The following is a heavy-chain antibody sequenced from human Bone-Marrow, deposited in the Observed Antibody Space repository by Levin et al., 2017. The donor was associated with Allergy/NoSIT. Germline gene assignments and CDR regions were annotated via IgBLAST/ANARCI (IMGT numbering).Heavy chain of an antibody. Sequence: KISCKASGGAFSSYAINWVRQAPGQGLEWMGGIIPMFGTTNYAQKFQGRVTITADESTSTAYMELSSLRSEDTAVYYCARDLDPGNTYGWSGKFDYWGQGTLVTVSS. CDR1: GGAFSSYA. CDR2: IIPMFGTT. D-gene: IGHD5-18*01. J-gene: IGHJ4*02. CDR3: ARDLDPGNTYGWSGKFDY. V-gene: IGHV1-69*01.